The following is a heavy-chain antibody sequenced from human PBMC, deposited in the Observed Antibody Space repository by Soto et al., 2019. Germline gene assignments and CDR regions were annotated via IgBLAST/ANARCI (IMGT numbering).Heavy chain of an antibody. V-gene: IGHV4-31*03. CDR2: IYYSGST. J-gene: IGHJ4*02. D-gene: IGHD2-15*01. CDR1: GGSISSGGYY. CDR3: ARGSVVAATLFDY. Sequence: NPSETLSLTCTVSGGSISSGGYYWSWIRQHPGKGLERIGYIYYSGSTYYSPSLKSRVTISVDTSKNQFSLKLSSVTAADTAVYYCARGSVVAATLFDYWGQGTLVTVSS.